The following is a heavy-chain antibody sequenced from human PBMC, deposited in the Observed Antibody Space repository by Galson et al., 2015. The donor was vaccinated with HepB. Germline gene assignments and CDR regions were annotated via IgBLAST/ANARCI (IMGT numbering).Heavy chain of an antibody. D-gene: IGHD6-19*01. CDR3: ARSIAVAPGYFQH. V-gene: IGHV3-30*02. CDR1: GSAFSSYG. CDR2: IRYDGSNK. J-gene: IGHJ1*01. Sequence: SLRLSCAASGSAFSSYGMHWVRQAPGKGLEWVAFIRYDGSNKYYADSVKGRFTISRDNSKNTLYLQMNSLRAEDTAVYYCARSIAVAPGYFQHWGQGTLVTVSS.